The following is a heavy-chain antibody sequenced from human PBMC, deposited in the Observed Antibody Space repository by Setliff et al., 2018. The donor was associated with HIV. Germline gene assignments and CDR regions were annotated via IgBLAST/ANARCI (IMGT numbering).Heavy chain of an antibody. Sequence: ASVKVSCKASGFTSDYMHWVRQAPGQGLQWMGVINLTGGSTFYAQTFEDRVTLTFDTSTSTAYLDLRSLRSDDTAVYYCARIPPELDFDSWGQGTLVTVSS. CDR2: INLTGGST. D-gene: IGHD1-26*01. CDR1: GFTSDY. CDR3: ARIPPELDFDS. V-gene: IGHV1-46*01. J-gene: IGHJ4*02.